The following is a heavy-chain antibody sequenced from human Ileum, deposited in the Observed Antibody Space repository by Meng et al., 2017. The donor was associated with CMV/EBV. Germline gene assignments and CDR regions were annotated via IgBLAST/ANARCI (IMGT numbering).Heavy chain of an antibody. CDR3: ARDHASSSQLLDY. J-gene: IGHJ4*02. D-gene: IGHD6-6*01. CDR1: GYTFSSYS. Sequence: VYLGQSGAEVTNIGASVKVSCKASGYTFSSYSFSWVRQAPGQGLEWMGWISAYNGDIKYAQKFRDRVTMTTDTSTSTAYMDLRGLRSDDTAVYYCARDHASSSQLLDYWGQGTLVTVSS. V-gene: IGHV1-18*04. CDR2: ISAYNGDI.